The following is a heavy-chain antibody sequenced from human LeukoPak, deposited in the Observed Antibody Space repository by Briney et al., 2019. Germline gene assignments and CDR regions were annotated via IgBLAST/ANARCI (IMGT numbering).Heavy chain of an antibody. CDR3: ARVGYDYVWGSYRPRLSDAFDI. D-gene: IGHD3-16*02. Sequence: ASVKVSCKASGGTVSSYAISWVRQAPGQGLEWMGGIIPIFGTANYAQKFQGRVTITTDESTSTAYMELSSLRSEDTAVYYCARVGYDYVWGSYRPRLSDAFDIWGQGTMVTVSS. CDR1: GGTVSSYA. V-gene: IGHV1-69*05. J-gene: IGHJ3*02. CDR2: IIPIFGTA.